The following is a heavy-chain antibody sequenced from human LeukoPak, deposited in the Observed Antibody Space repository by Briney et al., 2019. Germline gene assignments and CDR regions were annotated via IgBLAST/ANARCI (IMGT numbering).Heavy chain of an antibody. D-gene: IGHD3-9*01. J-gene: IGHJ5*02. Sequence: GGSLRLSCAASGFTFSSYAMSWVRQAPGKGLEWVSAICGSGGSTYYADSVKGRFTISRDNSKSTLYLQMNSLRAEDTAVYYCAIDILTGTPGDWFDPWGQGTLVTVSS. V-gene: IGHV3-23*01. CDR1: GFTFSSYA. CDR3: AIDILTGTPGDWFDP. CDR2: ICGSGGST.